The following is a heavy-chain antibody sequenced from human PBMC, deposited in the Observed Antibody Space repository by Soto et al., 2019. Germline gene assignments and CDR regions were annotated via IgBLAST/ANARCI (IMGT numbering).Heavy chain of an antibody. Sequence: QVQLQESGPGLVKPSETLSLTCTVSGASISGFYWSWIRKSAGKGLEWIGRIYATGTTDYNPSLKSRVMMAADTSKKQFSLKLRSLTAAETAVYYCVRDGTKTLRDWFDPWGQGISVTVSS. D-gene: IGHD1-1*01. CDR3: VRDGTKTLRDWFDP. V-gene: IGHV4-4*07. J-gene: IGHJ5*02. CDR1: GASISGFY. CDR2: IYATGTT.